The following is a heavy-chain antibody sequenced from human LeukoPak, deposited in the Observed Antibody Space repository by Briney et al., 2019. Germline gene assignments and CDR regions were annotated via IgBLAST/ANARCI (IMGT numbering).Heavy chain of an antibody. Sequence: PSETLSLTCTVSGCSISSRSYYWGWIRQPPGKGLEWIGGFYYSGSTYYNPSLKSRVTISADTSKNQFSLKLNSVTAADTAVYYCVRQRYYYDSSGYYFDYWGQGTLVTVSS. CDR3: VRQRYYYDSSGYYFDY. D-gene: IGHD3-22*01. CDR2: FYYSGST. V-gene: IGHV4-39*01. CDR1: GCSISSRSYY. J-gene: IGHJ4*02.